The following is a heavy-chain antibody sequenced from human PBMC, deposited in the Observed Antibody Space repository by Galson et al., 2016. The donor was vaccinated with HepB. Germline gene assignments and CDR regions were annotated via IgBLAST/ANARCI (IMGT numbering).Heavy chain of an antibody. CDR1: GFSFTSSW. J-gene: IGHJ3*02. V-gene: IGHV5-51*01. D-gene: IGHD7-27*01. CDR3: ARQAVWGFDAFDI. Sequence: QSGAEVKKPGESLKVSCKGSGFSFTSSWIGWVRQMPGKGLEWMGVIYPRDSDTTYSVSFQGQVTISADKSISTAYLQWSSLKASDTAMYYCARQAVWGFDAFDIWGQGTMVTVSS. CDR2: IYPRDSDT.